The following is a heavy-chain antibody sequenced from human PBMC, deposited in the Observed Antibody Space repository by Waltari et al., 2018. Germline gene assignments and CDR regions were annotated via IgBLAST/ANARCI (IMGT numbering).Heavy chain of an antibody. V-gene: IGHV3-13*01. Sequence: EVQLVASGGGLIQPGVSLSLSCTASGFPFSRYDIHWVRQATGKGLEWVSVIGTAGDTYYLGSVKGRFTISRENAKNSLYLQMNSLRAGDTSMYYCARATTYAFDIWGQGTMVTVSS. CDR1: GFPFSRYD. CDR3: ARATTYAFDI. CDR2: IGTAGDT. J-gene: IGHJ3*02.